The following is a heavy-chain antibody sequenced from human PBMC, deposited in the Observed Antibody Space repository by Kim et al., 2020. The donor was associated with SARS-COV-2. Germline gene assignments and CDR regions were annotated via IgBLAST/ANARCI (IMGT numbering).Heavy chain of an antibody. D-gene: IGHD5-18*01. CDR1: GYTFTSYY. CDR2: INPSGGST. Sequence: ASVKVSCKASGYTFTSYYMHWVRQAPGQGLEWMGIINPSGGSTSYAQKFQGRVTMTRDTSTSTVYMELSSLRSEDTAVYYCARDSAVDTAMVPKYYFDYWGQGTLVTVSS. V-gene: IGHV1-46*01. J-gene: IGHJ4*02. CDR3: ARDSAVDTAMVPKYYFDY.